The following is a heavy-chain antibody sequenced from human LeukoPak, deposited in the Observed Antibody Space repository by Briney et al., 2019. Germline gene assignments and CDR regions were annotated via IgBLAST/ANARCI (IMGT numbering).Heavy chain of an antibody. D-gene: IGHD2-15*01. CDR3: ARDDSLSDY. CDR1: GFAFSNSW. Sequence: PGGSLRLSCAASGFAFSNSWMHWVRQSPGKGLVWVSRIISDGSRTSYADSVKGRFTISRDNAKNTLYLQMNSLRAEDTAGYYYARDDSLSDYWCQETLVTVAS. CDR2: IISDGSRT. V-gene: IGHV3-74*01. J-gene: IGHJ4*02.